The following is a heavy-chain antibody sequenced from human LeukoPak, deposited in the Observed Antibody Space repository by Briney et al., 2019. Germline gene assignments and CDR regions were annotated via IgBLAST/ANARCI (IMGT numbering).Heavy chain of an antibody. J-gene: IGHJ3*02. V-gene: IGHV4-59*01. CDR3: AREGAVTTSVDAFDI. Sequence: SETLSLTCTVPGGSISSYYWSWIRQPPGKGLEWIGYIYYSGSTNYNPSLKSRVTISVDTSKNQFSLKLSSVTAADTAVYYCAREGAVTTSVDAFDIWGQGTMVTVSS. D-gene: IGHD4-17*01. CDR2: IYYSGST. CDR1: GGSISSYY.